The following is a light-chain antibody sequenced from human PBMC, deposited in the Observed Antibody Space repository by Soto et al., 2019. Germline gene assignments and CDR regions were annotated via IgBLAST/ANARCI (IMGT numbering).Light chain of an antibody. CDR1: QSLLHSNGYNY. CDR3: VQGLQSPTR. J-gene: IGKJ1*01. V-gene: IGKV2-28*01. Sequence: DLVMTQSPLSLPVTPGEPASISCRSSQSLLHSNGYNYLDWYLQKPGQSPQLLIYWGSNRASGVPERFSGSGSGTDFTMNINRVEAEGVRVYFCVQGLQSPTRFGQGTKVEIK. CDR2: WGS.